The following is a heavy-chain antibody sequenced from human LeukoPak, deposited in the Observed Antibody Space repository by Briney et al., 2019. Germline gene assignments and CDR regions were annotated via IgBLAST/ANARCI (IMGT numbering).Heavy chain of an antibody. CDR1: GYTFTSYD. D-gene: IGHD2-15*01. CDR3: ARDWKYCSGGSCYDWFDP. Sequence: GASVKVSCKASGYTFTSYDINWVRQATGQGLEWMGWTNPNSGNTGYAQKFQGRVTMTRNTSISPAYMELSSLRSEDTAVYYCARDWKYCSGGSCYDWFDPWGQGTLVTVSS. J-gene: IGHJ5*02. CDR2: TNPNSGNT. V-gene: IGHV1-8*01.